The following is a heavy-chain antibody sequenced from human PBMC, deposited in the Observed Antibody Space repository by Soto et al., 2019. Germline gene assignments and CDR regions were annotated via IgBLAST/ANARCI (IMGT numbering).Heavy chain of an antibody. J-gene: IGHJ5*02. V-gene: IGHV1-18*01. Sequence: QVQLVRSGAEVKKPGASVKVSCKASGYTFTSYGISWVRQAPGQGLEWMGWISAYNGNTNYAQKLQGRVTMTTDTSTSTAYMELRSLRSDDTAVYYCARDTCSSTSCYSGYNWFDPWGQGTLVTVSS. CDR2: ISAYNGNT. CDR3: ARDTCSSTSCYSGYNWFDP. CDR1: GYTFTSYG. D-gene: IGHD2-2*02.